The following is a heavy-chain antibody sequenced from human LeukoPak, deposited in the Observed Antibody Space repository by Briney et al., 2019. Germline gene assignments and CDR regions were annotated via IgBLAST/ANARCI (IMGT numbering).Heavy chain of an antibody. J-gene: IGHJ5*02. V-gene: IGHV4-39*01. Sequence: SETLSLICTVSGGSLSSSPDYWGWIRQPPGKGLEWIGTIYYRGSTYSNPSLNSRVTISLDTSKNQFSLRLRSVTAADTALYYCARHYLSDGILSTFDPWGQGTLVTVSS. CDR2: IYYRGST. CDR1: GGSLSSSPDY. D-gene: IGHD2-2*01. CDR3: ARHYLSDGILSTFDP.